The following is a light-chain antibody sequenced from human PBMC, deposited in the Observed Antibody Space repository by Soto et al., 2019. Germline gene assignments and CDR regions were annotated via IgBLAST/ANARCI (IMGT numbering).Light chain of an antibody. CDR2: AAS. J-gene: IGKJ1*01. V-gene: IGKV1-27*01. CDR3: QKYSSAPWT. Sequence: GDRVTISCRASQGIANYLAWYQQKPGKVPELLIYAASTLHSGVPSRFSGSGSGTDFTLTISSLQPEDVASYYCQKYSSAPWTFGQWTKVEIK. CDR1: QGIANY.